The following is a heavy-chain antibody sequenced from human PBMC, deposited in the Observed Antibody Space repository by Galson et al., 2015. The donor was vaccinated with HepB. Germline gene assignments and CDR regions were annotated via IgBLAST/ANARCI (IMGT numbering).Heavy chain of an antibody. V-gene: IGHV1-69*13. CDR3: ASTKYSSNGGRWS. Sequence: SVKVSCKASGGTFSSYAISWVRQAPGKGLEWMGGIIPIFGTANYAQTFKGRVTITADESTSTAYMELSSLRSEDTAVYYCASTKYSSNGGRWSWGQGTLVSVSS. CDR1: GGTFSSYA. CDR2: IIPIFGTA. J-gene: IGHJ5*02. D-gene: IGHD6-19*01.